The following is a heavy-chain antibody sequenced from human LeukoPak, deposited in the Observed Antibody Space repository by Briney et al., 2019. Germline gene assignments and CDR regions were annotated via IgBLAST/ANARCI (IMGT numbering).Heavy chain of an antibody. V-gene: IGHV4-34*01. CDR3: ARGRLKQWLVRYADYYYGMDV. J-gene: IGHJ6*02. CDR2: INHSGST. D-gene: IGHD6-19*01. CDR1: GGSFSGYY. Sequence: KPSETLSLTCAVYGGSFSGYYGSWIRQPPGKGLEWIGEINHSGSTNYNPSLKSRVTISVDTSKNQFSLKLSSVTAADTAVYYCARGRLKQWLVRYADYYYGMDVWGQGTTVTVSS.